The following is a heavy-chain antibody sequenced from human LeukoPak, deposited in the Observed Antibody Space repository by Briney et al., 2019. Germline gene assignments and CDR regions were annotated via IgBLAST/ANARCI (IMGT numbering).Heavy chain of an antibody. CDR1: GGSISNSSYY. CDR2: IYYSGST. V-gene: IGHV4-39*07. Sequence: SETLSLTCTVSGGSISNSSYYWGWIRQPPGKGLEWIGSIYYSGSTYYNPSLKSRVTISVDTSKNQFSLKLSSVTAADTAVYYCARDFYDYYYYYMDVWGKGTTVTISS. D-gene: IGHD2/OR15-2a*01. CDR3: ARDFYDYYYYYMDV. J-gene: IGHJ6*03.